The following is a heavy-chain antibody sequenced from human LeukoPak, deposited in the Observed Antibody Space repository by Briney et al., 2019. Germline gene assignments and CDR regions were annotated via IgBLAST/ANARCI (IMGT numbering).Heavy chain of an antibody. CDR1: GYTFTSYD. D-gene: IGHD3-9*01. CDR2: MNPNNGNT. Sequence: GASVKVSCKASGYTFTSYDIIWLRQATGQGLEWMGWMNPNNGNTGYVQKLQGRLTMTRDTSISTAYMELSSLRSEDTAVYYCAGGADILTGYQYYWGQGTLVTVSS. V-gene: IGHV1-8*02. CDR3: AGGADILTGYQYY. J-gene: IGHJ4*02.